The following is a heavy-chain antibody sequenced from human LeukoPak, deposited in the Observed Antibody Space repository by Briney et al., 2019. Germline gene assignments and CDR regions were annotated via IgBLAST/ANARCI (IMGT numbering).Heavy chain of an antibody. CDR2: IIPNSSGT. Sequence: ASVKVSCKASGGTFSSYAISWVRQAPGQGLEWMGWIIPNSSGTKYAQKFQGRVTMTRDTSISTAYMELISLRSDDTAVYYCARGDRGDLGSSGVSIWGQGTKVTVSS. CDR1: GGTFSSYA. D-gene: IGHD3-22*01. V-gene: IGHV1-2*02. J-gene: IGHJ3*02. CDR3: ARGDRGDLGSSGVSI.